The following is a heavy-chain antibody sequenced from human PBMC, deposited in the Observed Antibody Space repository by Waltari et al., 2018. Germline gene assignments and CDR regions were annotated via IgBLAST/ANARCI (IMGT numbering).Heavy chain of an antibody. Sequence: QVQLVESGGDLVKPGGSLRLSCAASGFTFSDYYMSWIRQAPGKGLEWIGEIKHSGSTNYNPSLKSRVTIAVDTSKNQFSLKLSSVTAADTAVYYCARDRLPFTGGSFNYWGQGTLVTVTS. V-gene: IGHV4-34*01. J-gene: IGHJ4*02. CDR3: ARDRLPFTGGSFNY. CDR2: IKHSGST. D-gene: IGHD1-26*01. CDR1: GFTFSDYY.